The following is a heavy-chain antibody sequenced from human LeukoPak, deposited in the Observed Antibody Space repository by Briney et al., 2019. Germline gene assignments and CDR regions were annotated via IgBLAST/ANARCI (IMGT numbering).Heavy chain of an antibody. CDR3: AKSSFLEWLPHLEY. D-gene: IGHD3-3*02. Sequence: PGGSLRLSCAASGFTFSSYGMSWVRQAPGKGLEWVSAISGSGGSTYYADSVKGRFTISRDNSKNTLYLQMNSLRAEDTAVYYCAKSSFLEWLPHLEYWGQGTLVTVSS. V-gene: IGHV3-23*01. J-gene: IGHJ4*02. CDR2: ISGSGGST. CDR1: GFTFSSYG.